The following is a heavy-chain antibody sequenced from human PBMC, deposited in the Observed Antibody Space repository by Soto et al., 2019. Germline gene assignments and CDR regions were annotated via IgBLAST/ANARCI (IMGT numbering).Heavy chain of an antibody. CDR1: GGSVSSGSYY. CDR2: IYYSGST. D-gene: IGHD2-8*01. Sequence: SETLSLTCTVSGGSVSSGSYYWSWIRQPPGKGLEWIGYIYYSGSTNYNPSLKSRVTISVDTSKNQFSLKLSSVTAADTAVYYCAVVYCTNGVCYYAYWGQGTLVTVSS. CDR3: AVVYCTNGVCYYAY. J-gene: IGHJ4*02. V-gene: IGHV4-61*01.